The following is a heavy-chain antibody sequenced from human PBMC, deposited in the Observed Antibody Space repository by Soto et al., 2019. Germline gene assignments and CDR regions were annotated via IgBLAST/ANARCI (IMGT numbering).Heavy chain of an antibody. V-gene: IGHV4-4*07. CDR1: GGSINSHY. CDR3: AREKDYYFNAMDV. J-gene: IGHJ6*02. CDR2: IYSTGST. Sequence: SETLSVTCTVSGGSINSHYWTWIRQPAGKGLEWIGRIYSTGSTNYNPSLESRVTMSVDTSKNQFSLKLRSVTAADTAVYFCAREKDYYFNAMDVWGQGTTVTVSS.